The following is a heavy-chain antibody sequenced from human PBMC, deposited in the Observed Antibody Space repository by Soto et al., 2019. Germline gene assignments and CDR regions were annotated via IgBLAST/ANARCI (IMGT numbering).Heavy chain of an antibody. D-gene: IGHD4-17*01. CDR3: ARVRGLLRSHDAFDI. CDR2: ISSSSTYT. J-gene: IGHJ3*02. Sequence: GGSLRLSCAASGFTFSDYYINWIRQAPGKGLEWVSYISSSSTYTSYADSVKGRFTISRDNAKNSLFLQMNSLRAEDTAVYYCARVRGLLRSHDAFDIWGQGTMVTVSS. V-gene: IGHV3-11*06. CDR1: GFTFSDYY.